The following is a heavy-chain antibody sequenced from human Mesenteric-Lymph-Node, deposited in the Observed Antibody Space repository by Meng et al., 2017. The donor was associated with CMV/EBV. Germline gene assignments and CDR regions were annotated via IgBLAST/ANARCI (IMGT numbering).Heavy chain of an antibody. J-gene: IGHJ5*01. CDR2: ISSTSTYI. V-gene: IGHV3-21*01. D-gene: IGHD1-7*01. Sequence: GESLKISCAASGFTFSSFSMNWVRQAPGKGLEWVSSISSTSTYICFADSVKGRFTISRDNAKNSLFLQMNSLKAEDTAVYYCARDRGITSTTGYQNWFDSWGQGTLVTVSS. CDR3: ARDRGITSTTGYQNWFDS. CDR1: GFTFSSFS.